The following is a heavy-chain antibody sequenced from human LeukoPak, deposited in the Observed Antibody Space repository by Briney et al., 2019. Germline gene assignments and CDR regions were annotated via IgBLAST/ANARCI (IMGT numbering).Heavy chain of an antibody. CDR3: ARDANDYASPPDY. CDR2: VGSSSGAI. V-gene: IGHV3-48*01. D-gene: IGHD3-16*01. J-gene: IGHJ4*02. CDR1: GFTFSSYA. Sequence: SGGSLRLSCAASGFTFSSYAMNWVRQAPGKGLQWVSYVGSSSGAIYYADSVKGRFTISRDNAKNSLYLQMNSLRAEDTAVYYCARDANDYASPPDYWGQGTLVTVSS.